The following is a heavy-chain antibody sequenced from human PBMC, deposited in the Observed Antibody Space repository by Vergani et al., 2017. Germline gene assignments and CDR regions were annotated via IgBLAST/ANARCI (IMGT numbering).Heavy chain of an antibody. CDR3: ARKGSDSSSRYNWFDP. J-gene: IGHJ5*02. V-gene: IGHV5-51*03. CDR2: IYPGDSDT. D-gene: IGHD6-6*01. CDR1: GYRFTSYW. Sequence: EVQLVQSGAEVKKPGESLKISCKGSGYRFTSYWIGWVRQMPGKGLEWMGIIYPGDSDTRYSPSFQGQVTISADKSISTAYLHWSSLKASDTAIYYCARKGSDSSSRYNWFDPWGQGTLVTVSS.